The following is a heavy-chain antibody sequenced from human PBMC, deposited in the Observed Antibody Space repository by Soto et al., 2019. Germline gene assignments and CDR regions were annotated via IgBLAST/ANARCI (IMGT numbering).Heavy chain of an antibody. D-gene: IGHD4-17*01. CDR1: CGSISSGGYY. V-gene: IGHV4-31*11. Sequence: PSETLSLTCAVSCGSISSGGYYWSWIRQHPGKGLEWIGYIYYSGSTYYNPSLKSRVTISVDTSKNQFSLKLSSVTAADTAVYYCARATVTTGPYYWGQGTLVTVSS. CDR2: IYYSGST. J-gene: IGHJ4*02. CDR3: ARATVTTGPYY.